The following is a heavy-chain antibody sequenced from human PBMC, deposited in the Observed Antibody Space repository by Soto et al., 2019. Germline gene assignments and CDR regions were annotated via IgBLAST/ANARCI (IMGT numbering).Heavy chain of an antibody. D-gene: IGHD3-10*01. CDR3: ARQAYGSGSYWVDY. CDR2: IYYSGST. J-gene: IGHJ4*02. Sequence: SETLSLTCTVSGGSISSSSYYWGWIRQPPGKGLEWIGSIYYSGSTYYNPSLKSRVTISVDTSKNQFSLKLSSVTAADTAVYYCARQAYGSGSYWVDYWGQGTLVTVSS. V-gene: IGHV4-39*01. CDR1: GGSISSSSYY.